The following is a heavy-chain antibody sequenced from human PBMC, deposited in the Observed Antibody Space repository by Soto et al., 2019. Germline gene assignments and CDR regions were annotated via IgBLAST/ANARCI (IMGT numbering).Heavy chain of an antibody. CDR1: GGTFSSYA. CDR2: IIPIFGTA. V-gene: IGHV1-69*01. CDR3: ALYYYDSSGYYYSFDY. Sequence: VSCKASGGTFSSYAISWVRQAPGQGLEWMGGIIPIFGTANYAQKFQGRVTITADESTSTAYMELSSLRSEDTAVYYCALYYYDSSGYYYSFDYWGQGTLVTVSS. J-gene: IGHJ4*02. D-gene: IGHD3-22*01.